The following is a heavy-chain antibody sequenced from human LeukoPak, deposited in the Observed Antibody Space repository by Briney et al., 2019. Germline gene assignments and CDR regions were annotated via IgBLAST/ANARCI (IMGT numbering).Heavy chain of an antibody. CDR3: ATDILTGYCTL. D-gene: IGHD3-9*01. V-gene: IGHV1-8*01. CDR1: GYTFTTYD. Sequence: ASVKDSCKASGYTFTTYDINWVRQATGQGLEWMGWMNPNSGNTGYAQKFQGRVTMTRNTSISTAYMELSSLRSEDTAVYYCATDILTGYCTLWGKGTLVTVSS. J-gene: IGHJ4*02. CDR2: MNPNSGNT.